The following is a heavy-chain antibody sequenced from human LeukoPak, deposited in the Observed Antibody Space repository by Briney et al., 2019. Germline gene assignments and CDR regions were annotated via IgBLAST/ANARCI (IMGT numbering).Heavy chain of an antibody. D-gene: IGHD3-10*01. Sequence: PSETLSFTCAVSGGSISSSNWWSWVRQPPGKGLEWIGEIYHSGSTNYNPSLKSRVTISVDKSKNQFSLKLSSVTAADTAVYYCARAVGFGEFLDYWGQGTLVTVSS. CDR1: GGSISSSNW. V-gene: IGHV4-4*02. J-gene: IGHJ4*02. CDR2: IYHSGST. CDR3: ARAVGFGEFLDY.